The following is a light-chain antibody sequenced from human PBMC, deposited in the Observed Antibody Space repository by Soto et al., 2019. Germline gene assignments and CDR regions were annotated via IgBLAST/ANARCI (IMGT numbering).Light chain of an antibody. CDR3: QQYGSSPIT. V-gene: IGKV3-20*01. CDR2: GAS. Sequence: VVMRYSPATLSVSRGEGATLSCRASQSVNNNYLAWYQQKPGQAPRLLIFGASSRATGIPDRFSGSGSGTDFTLTISRLEPEDFAVYYCQQYGSSPITFGQATRLENK. J-gene: IGKJ5*01. CDR1: QSVNNNY.